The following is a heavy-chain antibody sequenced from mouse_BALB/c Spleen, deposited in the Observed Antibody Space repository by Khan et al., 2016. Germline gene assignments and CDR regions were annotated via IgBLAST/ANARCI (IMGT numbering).Heavy chain of an antibody. CDR1: GYTFTTFY. D-gene: IGHD2-4*01. V-gene: IGHV1S56*01. Sequence: QVQLQQSGPELVKPGASVRISCKASGYTFTTFYIHWLKQRPGQGLEWIGWIYHGNINTKYNENFKDKATLTADKSAGTAYMQLSSLTPADSGVYFWARGYYEWYFDVWGAGTTVTVSS. CDR3: ARGYYEWYFDV. CDR2: IYHGNINT. J-gene: IGHJ1*01.